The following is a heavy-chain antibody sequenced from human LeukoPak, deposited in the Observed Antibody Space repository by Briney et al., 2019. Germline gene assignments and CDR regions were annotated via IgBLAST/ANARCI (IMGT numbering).Heavy chain of an antibody. CDR3: ATTTSILAFDI. J-gene: IGHJ3*02. Sequence: SETLSLTCTVSGDSISSYCCNWIRQPAGKGLEYIGRIYSTGSTNYNPSLKSRVTMSVDTSKNHFSLKLSSVTAADTTVYYCATTTSILAFDIWGQGTMVTVSS. V-gene: IGHV4-4*07. CDR2: IYSTGST. D-gene: IGHD3-3*01. CDR1: GDSISSYC.